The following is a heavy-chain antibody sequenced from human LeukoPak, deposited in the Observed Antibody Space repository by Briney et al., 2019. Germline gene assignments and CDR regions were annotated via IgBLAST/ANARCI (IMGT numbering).Heavy chain of an antibody. V-gene: IGHV3-48*02. J-gene: IGHJ6*02. CDR1: GFTFSSYS. Sequence: PGGSLRLSCAPSGFTFSSYSMKWVRQAPRKGLEWVSYISSSNTIYYAVSVKGRFTISRDNAKNSLYLQMSSLRDEGTAVYYCARDAPRHYGMDVWGPGTTVTVSS. CDR3: ARDAPRHYGMDV. CDR2: ISSSNTI.